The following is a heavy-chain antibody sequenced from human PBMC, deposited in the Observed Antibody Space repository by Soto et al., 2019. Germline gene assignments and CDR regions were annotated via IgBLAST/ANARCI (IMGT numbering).Heavy chain of an antibody. CDR2: IIPIFGTT. CDR1: GGTFSSYA. V-gene: IGHV1-69*12. J-gene: IGHJ4*02. CDR3: TREGAVAGFDY. Sequence: QVQLVQSGAEVKKAGSSVKVSCKASGGTFSSYAISWVRQAPGQGLEWMGVIIPIFGTTNYEQKFQGRVMITADESTSSVDMELSSLRSDDTAVYYCTREGAVAGFDYWGQGTLVTVSS. D-gene: IGHD6-19*01.